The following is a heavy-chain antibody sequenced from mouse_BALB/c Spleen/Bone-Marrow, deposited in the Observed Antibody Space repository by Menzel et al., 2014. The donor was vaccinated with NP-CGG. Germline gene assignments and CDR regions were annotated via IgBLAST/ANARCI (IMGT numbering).Heavy chain of an antibody. CDR1: GFNIKDTY. J-gene: IGHJ4*01. CDR2: IDPANGNT. Sequence: EVKLQESGAELVKPGASVKLSCTASGFNIKDTYMHWVKQRPEQGLEWIGRIDPANGNTKYDPKFQGKATITADTSSSAAYLQLSRLTSEDTAVYYCAGASYYAMDYWGQGTSVTVSS. V-gene: IGHV14-3*02. CDR3: AGASYYAMDY.